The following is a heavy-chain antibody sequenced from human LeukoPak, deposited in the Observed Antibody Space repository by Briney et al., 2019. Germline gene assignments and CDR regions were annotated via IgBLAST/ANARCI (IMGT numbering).Heavy chain of an antibody. CDR1: GFTFSSYE. Sequence: GGSLRLSCAASGFTFSSYEMNWVRQAPGKGLEWVSYISSSGSTIYYADSVKGRFTISRDNAKNSLYLQINSLRAADTAMYFCVRGVTMIRGAVMYPFFFDFWGRGTLVTVSS. D-gene: IGHD3-10*01. J-gene: IGHJ4*02. V-gene: IGHV3-48*03. CDR2: ISSSGSTI. CDR3: VRGVTMIRGAVMYPFFFDF.